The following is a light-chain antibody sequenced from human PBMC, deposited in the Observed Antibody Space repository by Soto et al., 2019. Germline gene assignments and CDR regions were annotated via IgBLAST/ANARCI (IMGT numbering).Light chain of an antibody. J-gene: IGLJ3*02. CDR2: EGS. CDR3: CSFARGSPFV. CDR1: SSDVGSYNL. Sequence: QSVLTQPASVSGSPGQSITISCTGTSSDVGSYNLVSWYQQHPGNAPKLMIYEGSKRPSGVPNRFFASKSGNTASLTISGLQAEYEADYYCCSFARGSPFVFGGGTKLTVL. V-gene: IGLV2-23*03.